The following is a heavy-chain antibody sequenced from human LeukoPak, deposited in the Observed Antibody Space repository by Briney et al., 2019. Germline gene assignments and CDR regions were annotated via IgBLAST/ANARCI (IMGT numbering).Heavy chain of an antibody. J-gene: IGHJ3*02. CDR3: AKDRDDYVWGSYLGAFDI. V-gene: IGHV3-23*01. CDR1: GFTFSNYG. Sequence: GGSLRLSCTASGFTFSNYGMNWVRQAPGKGLEWVSVISGGGGSTYYADSVMGRFTISRDNSKDTLYLQMNSLRAEDTAVFYCAKDRDDYVWGSYLGAFDIWGQGTMVTVSS. D-gene: IGHD3-16*01. CDR2: ISGGGGST.